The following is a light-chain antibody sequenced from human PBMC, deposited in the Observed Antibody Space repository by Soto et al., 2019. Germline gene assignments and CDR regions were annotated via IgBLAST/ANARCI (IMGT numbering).Light chain of an antibody. V-gene: IGKV4-1*01. Sequence: DIVMTQSPDSLAVSLGERATINCKSSQSVLYNSNNKIYLAWYQHKPGQPPKLLIYWASTRESGVPHRFSGSGSGTDFTLTISSLQAEDVAVYYCQQYYSTPWTFGQGTKVDI. CDR1: QSVLYNSNNKIY. CDR3: QQYYSTPWT. CDR2: WAS. J-gene: IGKJ1*01.